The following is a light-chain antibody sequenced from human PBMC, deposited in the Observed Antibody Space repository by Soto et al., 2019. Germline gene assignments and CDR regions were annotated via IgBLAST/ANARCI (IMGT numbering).Light chain of an antibody. V-gene: IGLV1-40*01. J-gene: IGLJ1*01. CDR3: QSYDSSLSGSYV. CDR1: SSNIGAGYD. Sequence: QSVLTQPPSVSGAPGQRVTISCTGSSSNIGAGYDVHWYQQLPGTAPKLLIYGNSKRTSGVPDRFSGSKSGTSASLAITGLQAEDEADYYCQSYDSSLSGSYVFGTGTKLTVL. CDR2: GNS.